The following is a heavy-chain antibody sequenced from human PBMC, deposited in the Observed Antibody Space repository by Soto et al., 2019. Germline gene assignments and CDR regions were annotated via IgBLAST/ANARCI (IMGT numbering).Heavy chain of an antibody. CDR2: IYPGDSDT. J-gene: IGHJ6*02. V-gene: IGHV5-51*01. Sequence: GESLKISCKGSGYSFTSYWIGWVRQMPGKGLEWMGIIYPGDSDTRYSPSFQGRVTISADKSISTAYLQWSSLKASDTAMYYCARAYYYDSSGYYGVGYYYYGMDVWGQGTTVTVSS. CDR3: ARAYYYDSSGYYGVGYYYYGMDV. CDR1: GYSFTSYW. D-gene: IGHD3-22*01.